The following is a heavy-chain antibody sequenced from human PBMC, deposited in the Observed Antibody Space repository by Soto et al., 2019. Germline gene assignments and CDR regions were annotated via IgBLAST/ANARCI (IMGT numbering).Heavy chain of an antibody. Sequence: SETLSLTCTVSGGSISRYYWSWIRQPPGKGLEWIGYIYYSGSTNYNPSLKSRVTISVDTSKNQFSLKLSSVTAADTAVYYCARQGSDIVVVPAAIGSFDYWGQGTLVTVSS. J-gene: IGHJ4*02. CDR3: ARQGSDIVVVPAAIGSFDY. V-gene: IGHV4-59*08. CDR2: IYYSGST. D-gene: IGHD2-2*01. CDR1: GGSISRYY.